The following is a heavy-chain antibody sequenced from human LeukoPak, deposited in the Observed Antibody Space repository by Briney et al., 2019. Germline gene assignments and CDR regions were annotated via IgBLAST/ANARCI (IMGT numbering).Heavy chain of an antibody. CDR1: GASIISGGYY. Sequence: SETLSLTCTVSGASIISGGYYWSWIRQNPGKGLEWIGDISYSGSTRYNPSLESRITISLGTSKTQFSLTLISVTAADTAMYYCARKVAYCAGDCYSGLAFDRWGQGTMVTVSS. D-gene: IGHD2-21*02. V-gene: IGHV4-31*03. CDR3: ARKVAYCAGDCYSGLAFDR. CDR2: ISYSGST. J-gene: IGHJ3*01.